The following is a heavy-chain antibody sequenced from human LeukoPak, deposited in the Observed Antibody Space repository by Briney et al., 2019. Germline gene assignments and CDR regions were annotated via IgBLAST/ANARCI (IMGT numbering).Heavy chain of an antibody. CDR1: GYSFTGHY. J-gene: IGHJ5*02. CDR2: INPKSGGST. V-gene: IGHV1-46*01. CDR3: ARDNSVEDTAWWFDP. D-gene: IGHD4-23*01. Sequence: GASVKVSCKASGYSFTGHYMHWVRQAPGQGLEWMGWINPKSGGSTSYAQKFQGRVTMTRDMSTSTDYMELSSLRSEDTAVYYCARDNSVEDTAWWFDPWGQGTLVTVSS.